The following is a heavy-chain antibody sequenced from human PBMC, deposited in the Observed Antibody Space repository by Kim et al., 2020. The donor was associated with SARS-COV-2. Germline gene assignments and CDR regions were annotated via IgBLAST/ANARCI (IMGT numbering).Heavy chain of an antibody. V-gene: IGHV5-51*01. Sequence: GESLKISCKGSGYSFTSYWIGWVRQMPGKGLEWMGIIYPGDSDTRYSPSFQGQVTISADKSISTAYLQWSSLKASDTAMYYCARQPRTGTTSTTRWFDPWGQATLVTVSS. CDR3: ARQPRTGTTSTTRWFDP. D-gene: IGHD1-7*01. J-gene: IGHJ5*02. CDR2: IYPGDSDT. CDR1: GYSFTSYW.